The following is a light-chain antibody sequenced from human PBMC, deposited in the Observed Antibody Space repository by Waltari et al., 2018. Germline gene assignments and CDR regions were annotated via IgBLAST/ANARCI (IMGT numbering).Light chain of an antibody. CDR1: QGVSSN. CDR3: HQYNSWPPYT. V-gene: IGKV3-15*01. J-gene: IGKJ2*01. Sequence: EIVRTQSPATLSVSPGERATLSCRASQGVSSNLAWYQQKPGQAPRLLIYGASSRATGIPGRFSGRESGTDFPLTISSLQSEDFAVYYCHQYNSWPPYTFGQRTKLQIK. CDR2: GAS.